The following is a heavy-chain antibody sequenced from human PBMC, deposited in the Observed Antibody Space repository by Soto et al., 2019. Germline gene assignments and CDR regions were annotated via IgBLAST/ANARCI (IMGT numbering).Heavy chain of an antibody. V-gene: IGHV4-59*12. D-gene: IGHD1-26*01. CDR1: GDSIIGIYH. CDR2: IYHTGTT. CDR3: ARYSGSYSYNWFDP. Sequence: SETLSLTCAVSGDSIIGIYHCACIRQPPGKGLEWIAYIYHTGTTNYNPSLKSRVTISVDTSKNQFSLKLSSVTAADTAVYYCARYSGSYSYNWFDPWGQGTLVTVSS. J-gene: IGHJ5*02.